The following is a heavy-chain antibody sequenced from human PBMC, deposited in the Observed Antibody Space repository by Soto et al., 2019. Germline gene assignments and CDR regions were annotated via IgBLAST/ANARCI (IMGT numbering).Heavy chain of an antibody. Sequence: SETLALTCTVSGGSISSYDWSWIRKPPGKGLEWIGYIYYSGSTNYNPSLKSRVTISVDTSKNQFSLKLSSVTAADTAVYYCAYSGYEGGFDYWGQGTLVTVSS. D-gene: IGHD5-12*01. V-gene: IGHV4-59*01. CDR2: IYYSGST. CDR3: AYSGYEGGFDY. J-gene: IGHJ4*02. CDR1: GGSISSYD.